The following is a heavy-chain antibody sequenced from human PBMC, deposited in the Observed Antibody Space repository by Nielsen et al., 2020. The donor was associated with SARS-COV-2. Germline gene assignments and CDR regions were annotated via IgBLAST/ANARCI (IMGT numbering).Heavy chain of an antibody. CDR2: IDWDDDK. Sequence: SGPTLVKPTQTLTLTCTFSGFSLSTSGMCVSWIRQPPGKALEWLALIDWDDDKYYSTSLKTRLTISKDTSKNQVVLTMTNMDPVDTATYYCARIQSARWPNPDYYFDYWGQGTLVTVSS. V-gene: IGHV2-70*01. D-gene: IGHD5-24*01. J-gene: IGHJ4*02. CDR1: GFSLSTSGMC. CDR3: ARIQSARWPNPDYYFDY.